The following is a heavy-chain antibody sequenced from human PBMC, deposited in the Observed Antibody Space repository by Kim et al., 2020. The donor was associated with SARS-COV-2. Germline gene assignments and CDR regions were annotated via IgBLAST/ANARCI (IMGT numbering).Heavy chain of an antibody. CDR2: ISYDGSNK. CDR1: GFTFSSYG. CDR3: AKDCIAAAGTGDSGMDV. J-gene: IGHJ6*02. Sequence: GGSLRLSCAASGFTFSSYGMHWVRQAPGKGLEWVAVISYDGSNKYYADSVKGRFTISRDNSKNTLYLQMNSLRAEDTAVYYCAKDCIAAAGTGDSGMDVWGQGTTVTVSS. D-gene: IGHD6-13*01. V-gene: IGHV3-30*18.